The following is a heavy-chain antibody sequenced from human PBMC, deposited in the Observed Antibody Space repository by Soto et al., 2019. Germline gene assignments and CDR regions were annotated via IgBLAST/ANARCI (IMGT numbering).Heavy chain of an antibody. J-gene: IGHJ4*02. Sequence: QVQLQQWGAGLLKPSETLSLTCAVYGGSFSGYYWSWIRQPPGKGLEWIGEINHSGSTNYNPSLKSRVTISVDTSKNQFSLKLSSVTAADTAVYYSAGGEYRSSGADYWGQGTLVTVSS. D-gene: IGHD6-6*01. CDR2: INHSGST. CDR1: GGSFSGYY. V-gene: IGHV4-34*01. CDR3: AGGEYRSSGADY.